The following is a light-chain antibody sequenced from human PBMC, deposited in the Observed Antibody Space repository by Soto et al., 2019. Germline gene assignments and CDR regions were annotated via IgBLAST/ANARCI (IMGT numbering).Light chain of an antibody. CDR2: DVS. V-gene: IGLV2-14*01. CDR3: SSYTSSSTLDVI. CDR1: SSDVGGYNY. J-gene: IGLJ2*01. Sequence: QSALTQPASVSGSPGQSITISCTGTSSDVGGYNYVSWYQQHPGKATKLMIYDVSNRPSGVSNRFSGSKSGNTASLTISGLQAEDEATYCCSSYTSSSTLDVIFGGGTELTVL.